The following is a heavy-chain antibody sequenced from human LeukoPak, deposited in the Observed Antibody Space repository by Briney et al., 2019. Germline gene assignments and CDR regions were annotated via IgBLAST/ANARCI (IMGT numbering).Heavy chain of an antibody. J-gene: IGHJ4*02. Sequence: GGSLRLSCSASGFTFSRYAMSWVRQAPGKGLEWVSAISGSGGSTYYADSVKGRFTISRDNSKNTLYLQMNSLRAEDTAVYYCAKCRWVRQWLVQLFFDYWGQGTLVTVSS. D-gene: IGHD6-19*01. CDR2: ISGSGGST. CDR1: GFTFSRYA. V-gene: IGHV3-23*01. CDR3: AKCRWVRQWLVQLFFDY.